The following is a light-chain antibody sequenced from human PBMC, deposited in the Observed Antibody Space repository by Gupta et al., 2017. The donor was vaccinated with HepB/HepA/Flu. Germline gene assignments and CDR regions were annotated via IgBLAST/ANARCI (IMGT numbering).Light chain of an antibody. J-gene: IGKJ4*01. Sequence: DIQMTQSPSSLSESVGDRVTITCRAGQNIDRYLNWYQQKPGKAPKLLIYAASSLQSGVPSRFSGSGSGTDFTLTISSLQPEDCATYYCQQSYSTPLTFGGGTKVEIK. CDR2: AAS. CDR3: QQSYSTPLT. CDR1: QNIDRY. V-gene: IGKV1-39*01.